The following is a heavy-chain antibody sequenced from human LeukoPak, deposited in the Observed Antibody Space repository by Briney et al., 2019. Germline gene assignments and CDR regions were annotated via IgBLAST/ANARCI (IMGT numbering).Heavy chain of an antibody. J-gene: IGHJ4*02. V-gene: IGHV3-21*01. D-gene: IGHD6-13*01. Sequence: KTGGSLRLSCAASGFTFSSYSMNWVRQAPGKGLEWVSSISSSSSYIYYADSVKGRFTISRDNAKNSPYLQMNSLRAEDTAVYYCARDPPGRIAAAEGDYWGQGTLVTVSS. CDR2: ISSSSSYI. CDR1: GFTFSSYS. CDR3: ARDPPGRIAAAEGDY.